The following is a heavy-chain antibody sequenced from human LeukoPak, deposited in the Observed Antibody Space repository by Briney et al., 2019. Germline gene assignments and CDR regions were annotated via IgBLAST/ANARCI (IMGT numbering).Heavy chain of an antibody. D-gene: IGHD2-15*01. Sequence: SVKLSCKASGGTFSSYAISWVRQAPGQGLEWMGRIIPILGIANYAQMLQGRVTITADKSTSTAYMELSSLRSEDTAVYYCAREYSSGATTHFDYWGQGTLVTVSS. CDR3: AREYSSGATTHFDY. V-gene: IGHV1-69*04. CDR1: GGTFSSYA. J-gene: IGHJ4*02. CDR2: IIPILGIA.